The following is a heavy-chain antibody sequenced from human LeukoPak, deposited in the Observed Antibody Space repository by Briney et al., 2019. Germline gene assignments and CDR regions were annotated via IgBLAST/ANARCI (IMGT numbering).Heavy chain of an antibody. J-gene: IGHJ4*02. Sequence: ASETLSLTCTVSGGSISSYYWSWIRQPPAKGLEWIGYIYYSGSTNYNPSLKSRVTISVDTSKNQFSLKLSSVTAADTAVYYCARVRGSTLAGTDYFDYWGQGTLVTVSS. D-gene: IGHD6-13*01. CDR3: ARVRGSTLAGTDYFDY. CDR2: IYYSGST. CDR1: GGSISSYY. V-gene: IGHV4-59*01.